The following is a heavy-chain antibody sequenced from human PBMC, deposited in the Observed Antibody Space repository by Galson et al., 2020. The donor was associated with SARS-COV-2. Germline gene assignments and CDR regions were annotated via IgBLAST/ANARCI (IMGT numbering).Heavy chain of an antibody. D-gene: IGHD2-15*01. J-gene: IGHJ2*01. Sequence: SETLTLTCAVYGGSFSGYYWSWLRRPPGKGLEWIGEIDHSGSTNYNPSLKSRVTISVDTSKNQFSLKLSSVTAADTAVYYCARGLDGGGGYWCFDLWGRGTLVTVSS. CDR1: GGSFSGYY. CDR3: ARGLDGGGGYWCFDL. CDR2: IDHSGST. V-gene: IGHV4-34*01.